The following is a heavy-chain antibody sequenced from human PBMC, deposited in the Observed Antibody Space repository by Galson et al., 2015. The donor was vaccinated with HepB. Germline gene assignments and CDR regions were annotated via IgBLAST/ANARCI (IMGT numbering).Heavy chain of an antibody. Sequence: TLSLTCTVSGGSISNYYWSWIRQPPGKGLEWIGYIYYSGSTNYNPSLKSRVTISVDTSKNQFSLKVSSVTAADTAVYYCARDDLPYGMDVWGQGTTVTVSS. V-gene: IGHV4-59*01. CDR2: IYYSGST. CDR3: ARDDLPYGMDV. J-gene: IGHJ6*02. CDR1: GGSISNYY.